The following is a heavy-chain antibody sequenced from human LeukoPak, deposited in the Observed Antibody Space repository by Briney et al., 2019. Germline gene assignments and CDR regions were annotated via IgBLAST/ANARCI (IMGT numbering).Heavy chain of an antibody. CDR3: ARDYSSSWYYFDY. CDR1: GFTFSSFS. CDR2: ISSSSSYI. J-gene: IGHJ4*02. V-gene: IGHV3-21*01. Sequence: GGSLRLSCAASGFTFSSFSMNWVRQAPGKGLEWVSSISSSSSYIYYADSVKGRFTISRDNAKNSLYLQMNSLRAEDKAVYYCARDYSSSWYYFDYWGQGTMVTVSS. D-gene: IGHD6-13*01.